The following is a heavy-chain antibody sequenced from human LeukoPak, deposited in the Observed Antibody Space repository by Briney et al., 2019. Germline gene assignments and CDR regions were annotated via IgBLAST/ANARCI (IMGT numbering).Heavy chain of an antibody. Sequence: SETLSLTCAIYGGSFSGYYWSWIRQPPGKGLEWIGEINHSGTTYYNPSLKSRVTISVDTSKNQFSLKLSSLTAADTAVYYSARLRLRGYGYGPWEGPTWLDYWGQGTLVTVSS. J-gene: IGHJ4*02. CDR2: INHSGTT. CDR3: ARLRLRGYGYGPWEGPTWLDY. CDR1: GGSFSGYY. D-gene: IGHD5-18*01. V-gene: IGHV4-34*01.